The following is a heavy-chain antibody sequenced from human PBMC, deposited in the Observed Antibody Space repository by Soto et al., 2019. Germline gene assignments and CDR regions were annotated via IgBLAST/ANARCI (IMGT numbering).Heavy chain of an antibody. Sequence: ADAMPSSGEGSGCMFPIYHISWGRHMPGKGLEWVGKIDPSDSRTMYRPSSRARITISVDKSINTAYLEWGRLKASDTAMYYCSRHDHNGVFACRGQRTPVIVSS. D-gene: IGHD2-8*01. J-gene: IGHJ1*01. CDR2: IDPSDSRT. CDR3: SRHDHNGVFAC. CDR1: GCMFPIYH. V-gene: IGHV5-10-1*01.